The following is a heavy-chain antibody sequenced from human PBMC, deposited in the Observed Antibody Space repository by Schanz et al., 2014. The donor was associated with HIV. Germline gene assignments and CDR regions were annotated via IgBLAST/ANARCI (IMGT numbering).Heavy chain of an antibody. Sequence: VQLVESGGGVVQPGRSLRLSCAASGFNFSSYAMHWVRQAPGKGLEWVSGISWNSGSIGYADSVKGRFTISRDNAKNSLHLQMNSLRAEDTALYYCAKDIGRDVGYGLDVWGQGTTVTVSS. V-gene: IGHV3-9*01. CDR1: GFNFSSYA. CDR3: AKDIGRDVGYGLDV. CDR2: ISWNSGSI. J-gene: IGHJ6*02. D-gene: IGHD1-26*01.